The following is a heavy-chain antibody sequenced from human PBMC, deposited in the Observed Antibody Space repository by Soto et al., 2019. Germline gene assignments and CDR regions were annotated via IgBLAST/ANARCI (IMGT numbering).Heavy chain of an antibody. CDR2: ISYDGSNK. CDR3: AKDSRYQLDPIAVYYYGMDV. D-gene: IGHD3-16*02. Sequence: PGGSLRLSCAASGFTFSSYGMHWVRQAPGKGLEWVAVISYDGSNKYYADSVKGRFTISRDNSKNTLYLQMNSLRAEDTAVYYCAKDSRYQLDPIAVYYYGMDVWGQGTTVTVSS. V-gene: IGHV3-30*18. J-gene: IGHJ6*02. CDR1: GFTFSSYG.